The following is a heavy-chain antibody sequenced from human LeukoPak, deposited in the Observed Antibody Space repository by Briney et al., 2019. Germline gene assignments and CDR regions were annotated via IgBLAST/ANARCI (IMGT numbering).Heavy chain of an antibody. V-gene: IGHV4-34*01. J-gene: IGHJ3*02. CDR1: GGSFSGYY. Sequence: PSETLSLTCAVYGGSFSGYYWSWIRQPPGKGLEWIGEINHSGSTNYNPSLKSRVTISVDTSKNQFSLKLSSVTAADTAVYYCARRNERRAPGAFDIWGQGTMVTVSS. CDR3: ARRNERRAPGAFDI. D-gene: IGHD1-1*01. CDR2: INHSGST.